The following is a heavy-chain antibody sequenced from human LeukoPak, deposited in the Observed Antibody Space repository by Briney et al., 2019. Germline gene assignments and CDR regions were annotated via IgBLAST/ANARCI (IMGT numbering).Heavy chain of an antibody. Sequence: SETLSLTCTVSGGSISSGGYYWSWIRQHPGKGLEWIGYIYYGGSTYYDPSLKSRVTISVDTSKNQFSLKLSSVTAADTAVYYCARDGSMAAGNSYYGMDVWGQGTTVTVSS. CDR3: ARDGSMAAGNSYYGMDV. V-gene: IGHV4-31*03. CDR1: GGSISSGGYY. D-gene: IGHD6-13*01. CDR2: IYYGGST. J-gene: IGHJ6*02.